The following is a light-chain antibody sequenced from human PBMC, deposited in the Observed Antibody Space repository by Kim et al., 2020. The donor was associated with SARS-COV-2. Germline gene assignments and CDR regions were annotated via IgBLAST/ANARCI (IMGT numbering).Light chain of an antibody. CDR3: QQLNSYPPWT. Sequence: PVADRVTIICRASQGIRSYLALYQQTPGKAPECLIYAESTVQSGLPPRFSGRGSGTDFPLTISSLQPEDVATYYCQQLNSYPPWTFGQGTKVDI. CDR2: AES. CDR1: QGIRSY. V-gene: IGKV1-9*01. J-gene: IGKJ1*01.